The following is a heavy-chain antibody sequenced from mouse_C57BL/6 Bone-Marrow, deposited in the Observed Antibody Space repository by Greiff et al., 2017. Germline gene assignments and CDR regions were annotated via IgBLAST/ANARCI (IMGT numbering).Heavy chain of an antibody. CDR3: TSSPSYFDY. Sequence: VQLQQSGAELVRPGASVKLSCTASGFNIKDDYMHWVKQRPEQGLEWIGWIDPDNGDTEYASKFQGKATITADTSSNTAYLQLSSLTSEDTAVYYCTSSPSYFDYWGQGTTLTVSS. CDR1: GFNIKDDY. D-gene: IGHD1-1*01. V-gene: IGHV14-4*01. CDR2: IDPDNGDT. J-gene: IGHJ2*01.